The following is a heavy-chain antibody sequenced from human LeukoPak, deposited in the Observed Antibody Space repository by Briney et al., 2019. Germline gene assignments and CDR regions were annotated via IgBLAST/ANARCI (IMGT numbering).Heavy chain of an antibody. Sequence: SETLSLTCTVSGGSISSYYWSWIRQPPGKGLEWIGYIYYSGSTNYNPSLKSRVTISVDTSKNQFSLKLSSVTAADTAVYYCARAAKDCSSTSCYYYYGMDVWGQGTTVTVSS. J-gene: IGHJ6*02. CDR2: IYYSGST. CDR3: ARAAKDCSSTSCYYYYGMDV. V-gene: IGHV4-59*01. D-gene: IGHD2-2*01. CDR1: GGSISSYY.